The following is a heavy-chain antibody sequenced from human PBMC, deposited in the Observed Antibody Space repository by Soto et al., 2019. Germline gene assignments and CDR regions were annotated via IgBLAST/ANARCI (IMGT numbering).Heavy chain of an antibody. J-gene: IGHJ6*02. CDR2: IIPIFGTA. D-gene: IGHD2-2*01. Sequence: PGPPVKVSCKASGGTFSSYAISWVRQAAGQGLEWMGGIIPIFGTANYAQKFQGRVTITADESTSTAYMELSSLRSEDTAVYYCARDRGLGYCSSTSCPPAYYYYGMDVWGQGTTVTVSS. V-gene: IGHV1-69*13. CDR1: GGTFSSYA. CDR3: ARDRGLGYCSSTSCPPAYYYYGMDV.